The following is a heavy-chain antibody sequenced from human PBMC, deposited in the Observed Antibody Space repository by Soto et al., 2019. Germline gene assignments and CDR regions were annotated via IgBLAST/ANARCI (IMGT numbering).Heavy chain of an antibody. CDR3: ARAYGYNSGWFPFDY. CDR2: IDFTGST. Sequence: PAGTLSPSCTVSAFSISGYYWSGIRQSPGKGLEWIGYIDFTGSTNYNPSLKSRVTISVDTSKNQFPLKLRSVTAADTALYYSARAYGYNSGWFPFDYWGQGTLVTVSS. CDR1: AFSISGYY. V-gene: IGHV4-59*01. D-gene: IGHD6-19*01. J-gene: IGHJ4*01.